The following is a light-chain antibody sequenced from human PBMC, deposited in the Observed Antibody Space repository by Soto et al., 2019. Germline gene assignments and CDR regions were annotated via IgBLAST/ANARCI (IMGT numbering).Light chain of an antibody. CDR2: DTS. CDR3: QHYGTSAL. Sequence: EIVLTQSPGTLSLSPGERATLSCRASQSVSSSYLAWYQQKPGQAPRLLIYDTSDRATGIPDRFSASGSGTYFTITSSRLDPEDFAVYYCQHYGTSALFGPGTKVDIK. J-gene: IGKJ3*01. V-gene: IGKV3-20*01. CDR1: QSVSSSY.